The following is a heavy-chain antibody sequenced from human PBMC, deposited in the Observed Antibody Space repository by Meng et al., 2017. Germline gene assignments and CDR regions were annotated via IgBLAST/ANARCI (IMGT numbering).Heavy chain of an antibody. CDR2: IDTKTGNP. D-gene: IGHD2-2*01. V-gene: IGHV7-4-1*02. Sequence: QVQLVQYGSELRKPGASVKVSCKASGYTLTSYAINWLRQAPGQVLQWMGWIDTKTGNPTYVPGFTGRLVFSLDTSVSTAYLQISGLKADDTAVYYCTRDGYSDCSRTSCFDSWGQGTLVTVSS. J-gene: IGHJ4*02. CDR3: TRDGYSDCSRTSCFDS. CDR1: GYTLTSYA.